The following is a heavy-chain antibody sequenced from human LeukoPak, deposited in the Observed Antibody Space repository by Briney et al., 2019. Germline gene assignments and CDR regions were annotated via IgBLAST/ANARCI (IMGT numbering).Heavy chain of an antibody. Sequence: GGSLRLSCAVSGFTFSSYEMNWVRQAPGKGLEWVSYISSSGSTIYYADSVKGRFTISRDNAKNSLYLQMNSLRAEDTAVYYCASYRPTVTTSIDWGQGTLVTVSS. J-gene: IGHJ4*02. CDR2: ISSSGSTI. V-gene: IGHV3-48*03. CDR1: GFTFSSYE. D-gene: IGHD4-17*01. CDR3: ASYRPTVTTSID.